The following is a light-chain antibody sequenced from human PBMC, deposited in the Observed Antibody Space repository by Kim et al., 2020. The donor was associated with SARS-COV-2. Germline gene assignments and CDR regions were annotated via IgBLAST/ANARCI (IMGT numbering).Light chain of an antibody. V-gene: IGLV1-44*01. CDR2: SND. Sequence: GQRVTISCSGSISNIGSNVVNWYQQLPGTAPKLLMYSNDYRPSGVPLRFSGSKSGTSASLAISGLQSEDEADYYCAAWDDSLKGSVFGGGTQLTVL. CDR1: ISNIGSNV. J-gene: IGLJ3*02. CDR3: AAWDDSLKGSV.